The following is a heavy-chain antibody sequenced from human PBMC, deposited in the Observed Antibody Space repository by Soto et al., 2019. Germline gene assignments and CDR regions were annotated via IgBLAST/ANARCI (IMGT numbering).Heavy chain of an antibody. J-gene: IGHJ6*02. V-gene: IGHV3-9*02. CDR2: IHWNNGAT. CDR3: TEDIIQGGADV. Sequence: PGGSLRLSCVSSAFSSHHHAIHCVRQCPGKGLEWVSGIHWNNGATGYADSVKGRFTIFKDNVKNSVYLQMNSLRTDDTAFYYCTEDIIQGGADVWCQGTTVTVSS. D-gene: IGHD3-16*01. CDR1: AFSSHHHA.